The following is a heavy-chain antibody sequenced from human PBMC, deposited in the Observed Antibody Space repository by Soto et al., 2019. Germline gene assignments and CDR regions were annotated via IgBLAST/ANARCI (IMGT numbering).Heavy chain of an antibody. D-gene: IGHD3-3*01. Sequence: EVQLVESGGGLVKPGGSLRLSCAASGFTFSTYSMNWVRQAPGKGLEWVSSIISSSNYIYYADSVKGRFTISRDNAKNSLYLQMNSLRAEDTAVYYCARVIPDFWSTDYYHYNAMDVWGQGTTVTVSS. CDR2: IISSSNYI. CDR1: GFTFSTYS. V-gene: IGHV3-21*01. CDR3: ARVIPDFWSTDYYHYNAMDV. J-gene: IGHJ6*02.